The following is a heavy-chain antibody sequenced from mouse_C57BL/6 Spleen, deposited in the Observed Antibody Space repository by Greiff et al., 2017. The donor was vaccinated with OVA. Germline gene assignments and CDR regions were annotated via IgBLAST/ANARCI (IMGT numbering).Heavy chain of an antibody. V-gene: IGHV7-1*01. J-gene: IGHJ1*03. CDR2: SRNKANDYTT. CDR3: ARDARGSDWYFDV. D-gene: IGHD1-1*01. Sequence: EVQRVESGGGLVQSGRSLRLSCATSGFTFSDFYMEWVRQAPGKGLEWIAASRNKANDYTTEYSASVKGRFIVSRDTSQSILYLQMNALRAEDTAIYYCARDARGSDWYFDVWGTGTTVTVSS. CDR1: GFTFSDFY.